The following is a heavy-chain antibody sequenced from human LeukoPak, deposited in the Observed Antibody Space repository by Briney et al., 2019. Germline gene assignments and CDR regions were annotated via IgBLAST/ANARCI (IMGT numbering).Heavy chain of an antibody. V-gene: IGHV1-2*02. CDR2: INPNSGGT. J-gene: IGHJ4*02. CDR1: GYTFTGYY. Sequence: ASVKVSCKASGYTFTGYYMHWVRQAPGQGLEWMGWINPNSGGTNYAQKFQGRVTMTRDTSISTAYMELSRLRSDDAAVYYCAIIYDFWSDDIGGWGQGTLVTVSS. D-gene: IGHD3-3*01. CDR3: AIIYDFWSDDIGG.